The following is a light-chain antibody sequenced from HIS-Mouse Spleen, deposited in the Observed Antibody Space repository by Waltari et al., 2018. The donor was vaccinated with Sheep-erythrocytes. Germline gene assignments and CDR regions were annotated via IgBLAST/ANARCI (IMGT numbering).Light chain of an antibody. J-gene: IGLJ1*01. CDR3: CSYAGSYNHV. V-gene: IGLV2-11*01. CDR1: SSHVGGYNY. Sequence: QSALTQPRSVSGSPGQPVTISCTGTSSHVGGYNYVSWYQQHPGKAPKLMVYDVSKRPSGVPDRFSGSKSGNTASLTISGLQAEDEADYYCCSYAGSYNHVFATGTKVTVL. CDR2: DVS.